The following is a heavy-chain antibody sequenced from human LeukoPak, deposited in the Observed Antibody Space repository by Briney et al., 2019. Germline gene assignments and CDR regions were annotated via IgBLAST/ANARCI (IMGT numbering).Heavy chain of an antibody. CDR3: ARATSIQIVGATEQLDY. CDR1: GYTFTSYG. Sequence: GASVKVSCKASGYTFTSYGISWVRQAPGQGLEWMGWISAYNGNTNYAQKLQGRVTMTTDTSTSTAYMELRSLRSDDTAVYYGARATSIQIVGATEQLDYWGQGTLVTVSS. D-gene: IGHD1-26*01. J-gene: IGHJ4*02. CDR2: ISAYNGNT. V-gene: IGHV1-18*01.